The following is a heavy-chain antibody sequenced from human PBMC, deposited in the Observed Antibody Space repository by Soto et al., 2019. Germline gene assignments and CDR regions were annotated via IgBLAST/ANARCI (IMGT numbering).Heavy chain of an antibody. CDR3: ASERGGIVVVPAARGYYYYYGMDV. V-gene: IGHV4-4*02. J-gene: IGHJ6*02. D-gene: IGHD2-2*01. CDR2: IYHSGST. CDR1: GGSIGSSNW. Sequence: SETLYLTCAVSGGSIGSSNWWGWVRQPPGKGLEWIGEIYHSGSTNYNPSLKSRVTISVDKSKNQFSLKLSSVTAADTAVYYCASERGGIVVVPAARGYYYYYGMDVWGQGTTVTVSS.